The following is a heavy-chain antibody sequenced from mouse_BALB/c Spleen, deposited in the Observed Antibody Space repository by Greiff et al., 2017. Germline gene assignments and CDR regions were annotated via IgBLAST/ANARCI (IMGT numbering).Heavy chain of an antibody. CDR2: IWGDGST. CDR3: ARDHYDYSWYFDV. V-gene: IGHV2-6-7*01. Sequence: VNLVESGPGLVAPSQSLSITCTVSGFSLTGYGVNWVRQPPGKGLEWLGRIWGDGSTDYNSALKSRLSISKDNSKSQVFLKMNSLQTDDTARYYCARDHYDYSWYFDVWGAGTTVTVSS. CDR1: GFSLTGYG. D-gene: IGHD2-4*01. J-gene: IGHJ1*01.